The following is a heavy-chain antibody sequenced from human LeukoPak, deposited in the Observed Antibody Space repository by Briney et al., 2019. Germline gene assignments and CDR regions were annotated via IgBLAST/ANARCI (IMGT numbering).Heavy chain of an antibody. D-gene: IGHD1-1*01. Sequence: SETLSLTCTVSGGSISSYYWSWIRQPPGKGLEWIGYIYNSESTNYNPSLKSRVTISGDTSRNQVSLKLRSVTAADTAVYYCAKIRERTGTTFDCWGQGTLVTVSS. J-gene: IGHJ4*02. CDR2: IYNSEST. CDR3: AKIRERTGTTFDC. CDR1: GGSISSYY. V-gene: IGHV4-59*08.